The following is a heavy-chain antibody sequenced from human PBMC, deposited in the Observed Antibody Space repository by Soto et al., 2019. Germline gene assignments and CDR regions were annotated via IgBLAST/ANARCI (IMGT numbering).Heavy chain of an antibody. V-gene: IGHV3-23*01. D-gene: IGHD2-15*01. CDR1: GFTFSSYA. CDR3: AKDGVAVSVIGGRCYYMED. J-gene: IGHJ6*03. CDR2: IRGSGDDNT. Sequence: EVHLLESGGGLVQPGGSLRLSCAASGFTFSSYAINWVRQAPGKGLEWVAAIRGSGDDNTYYAESVRGRFTISRDNSKNPLYLQMNSLRAEDTAVYYCAKDGVAVSVIGGRCYYMEDWGKGTMVTVSS.